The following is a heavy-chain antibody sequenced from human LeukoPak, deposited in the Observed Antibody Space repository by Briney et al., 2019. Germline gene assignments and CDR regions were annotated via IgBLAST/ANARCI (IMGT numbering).Heavy chain of an antibody. CDR2: ISSSSSYI. Sequence: GGSLRLSCAASGFTFSSYSMSWVRQAPGKGLEWVSSISSSSSYIYYADSVKGRFTISRDNAKNSLYLQMNSLRAEDTAVYYCARGSGSSGYSGGLDYWGQGTLVTVSS. D-gene: IGHD3-22*01. CDR1: GFTFSSYS. CDR3: ARGSGSSGYSGGLDY. J-gene: IGHJ4*02. V-gene: IGHV3-21*01.